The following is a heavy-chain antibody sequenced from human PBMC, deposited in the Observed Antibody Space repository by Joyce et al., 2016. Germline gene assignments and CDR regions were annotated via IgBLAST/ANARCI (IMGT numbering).Heavy chain of an antibody. V-gene: IGHV3-48*02. CDR1: GFTFSIYG. Sequence: VQLVESGGALVQPGGSRRPSCAASGFTFSIYGMNWVRQAPGKGLDWISHIIYNSEAIYDADSVKGRFTISRDNAKNLLYLQMNSLRDEDTAIYYCARTYDRTAYFAYWGQGTLVTVSS. J-gene: IGHJ4*02. CDR2: IIYNSEAI. D-gene: IGHD3-22*01. CDR3: ARTYDRTAYFAY.